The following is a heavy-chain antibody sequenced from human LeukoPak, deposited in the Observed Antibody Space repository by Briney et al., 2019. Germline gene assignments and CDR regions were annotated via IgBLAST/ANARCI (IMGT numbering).Heavy chain of an antibody. V-gene: IGHV3-30*03. CDR2: ISYDGSNK. J-gene: IGHJ4*02. D-gene: IGHD6-13*01. CDR3: ARLAAAGTGGDFDY. CDR1: GFTFSSYG. Sequence: PGRSLRLSCAASGFTFSSYGMHWVRQAPGKGLEWVAVISYDGSNKYYADSVKGRFTISRDNSKNTLYLQMNSLRAEDTAVYYCARLAAAGTGGDFDYWGQGTLVTGSS.